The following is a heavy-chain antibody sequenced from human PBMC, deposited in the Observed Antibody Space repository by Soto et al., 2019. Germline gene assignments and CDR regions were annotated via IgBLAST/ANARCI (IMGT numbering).Heavy chain of an antibody. CDR1: GDSVFINSAA. Sequence: QTLSLTSALSGDSVFINSAACNWIRHSPSRGLEWLGRTYYRSKWYNDYAVSVKSRITINPDTSKNQFSLQLNSVTPEDTAVYYCARVPYSSGWYYYGMDVWGQGTKVTVYS. D-gene: IGHD6-19*01. J-gene: IGHJ6*02. CDR2: TYYRSKWYN. CDR3: ARVPYSSGWYYYGMDV. V-gene: IGHV6-1*01.